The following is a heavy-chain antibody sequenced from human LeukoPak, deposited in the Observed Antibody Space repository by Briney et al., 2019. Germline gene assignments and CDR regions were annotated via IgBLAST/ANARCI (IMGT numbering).Heavy chain of an antibody. D-gene: IGHD2-15*01. CDR3: ARVDKHCSGEICYSGWFDP. Sequence: SETLSLTCTVSGVSITSDYYYWSWIRQPPGKGLEWIGYIYYTGSTNYNPSLKSRVTISVDTSTNQFSLRLNSVTAADTAVYFCARVDKHCSGEICYSGWFDPWGQGTLVTVSS. V-gene: IGHV4-61*01. CDR1: GVSITSDYYY. CDR2: IYYTGST. J-gene: IGHJ5*02.